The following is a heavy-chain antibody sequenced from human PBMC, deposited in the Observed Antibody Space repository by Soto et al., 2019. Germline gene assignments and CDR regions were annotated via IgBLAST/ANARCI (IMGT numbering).Heavy chain of an antibody. J-gene: IGHJ5*02. CDR3: ARVQLRYFDWDNWFDP. CDR2: IIPILGIA. Sequence: QVQLVQSGAEVKKPGSSVKVSCKASGGTFSSYTISWVRQAPGQGLEWMGRIIPILGIANYAQKFQGRVTITADKSTSTAYMKLSSLRSEETAVYYCARVQLRYFDWDNWFDPWGQGTLVTVSS. V-gene: IGHV1-69*02. D-gene: IGHD3-9*01. CDR1: GGTFSSYT.